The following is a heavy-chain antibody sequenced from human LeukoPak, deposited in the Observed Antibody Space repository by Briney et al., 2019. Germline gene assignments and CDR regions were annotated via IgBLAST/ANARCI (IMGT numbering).Heavy chain of an antibody. CDR3: TREPLTGYFGFDY. Sequence: GGSLRLSCTASGFIVSSNYMSWVRQAPGKGLEWVSGIYSGGRTEYADSVKGRFSVFRDNSKNTVYLQMNSLRADDTALYYCTREPLTGYFGFDYWGQGTQVTVSS. V-gene: IGHV3-53*01. J-gene: IGHJ4*02. CDR2: IYSGGRT. D-gene: IGHD3-9*01. CDR1: GFIVSSNY.